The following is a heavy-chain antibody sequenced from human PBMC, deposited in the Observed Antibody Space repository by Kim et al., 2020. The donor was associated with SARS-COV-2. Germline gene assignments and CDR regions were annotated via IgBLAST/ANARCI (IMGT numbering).Heavy chain of an antibody. J-gene: IGHJ4*02. CDR3: TKYSGRNPFDY. D-gene: IGHD1-26*01. CDR2: T. V-gene: IGHV1-46*01. Sequence: TNSAQKFQGRVTMTRDTSTSTGYMELSSLRSEDTAVYYCTKYSGRNPFDYWGQGTLVTVSS.